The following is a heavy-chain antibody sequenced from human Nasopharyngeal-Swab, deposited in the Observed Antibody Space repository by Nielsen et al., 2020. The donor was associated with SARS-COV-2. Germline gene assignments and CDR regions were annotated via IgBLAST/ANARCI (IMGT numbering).Heavy chain of an antibody. CDR2: IFPDDSDT. D-gene: IGHD3-10*01. CDR1: GYFFNNYW. CDR3: ARTEYGSGTNFDY. Sequence: KVSCKGAGYFFNNYWIGWVRQKPGKGLEWMGIIFPDDSDTRYSPSFQGQVTITVDESISTAYLQWSSLKASDTATYYCARTEYGSGTNFDYWGQGTLVTVSS. V-gene: IGHV5-51*01. J-gene: IGHJ4*02.